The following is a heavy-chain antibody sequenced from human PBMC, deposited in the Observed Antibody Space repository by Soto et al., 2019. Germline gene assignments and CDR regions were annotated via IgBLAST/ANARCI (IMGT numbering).Heavy chain of an antibody. CDR2: IKQDGSEK. CDR3: AREREGGYGDALDI. V-gene: IGHV3-7*01. D-gene: IGHD5-12*01. Sequence: GGSLRLSCAASGFTFSWYWMSWVRQAPGKGLEWVANIKQDGSEKEYVDSVKGRFTISRDNAKNSLYLQMDGLRVADTAVYYCAREREGGYGDALDIWGQGTMVTVSS. CDR1: GFTFSWYW. J-gene: IGHJ3*02.